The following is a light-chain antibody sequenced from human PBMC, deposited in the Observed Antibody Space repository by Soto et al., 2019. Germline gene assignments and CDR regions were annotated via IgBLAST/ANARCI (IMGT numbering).Light chain of an antibody. J-gene: IGKJ5*01. CDR1: QSVSNNY. CDR2: GAS. Sequence: CWXSQSVSNNYLAWYQQKPGQAPRLLIYGASNRATGIPDRFSGSGSGTDFTLTISSLEPEDFAVYYCQQRSNWPPITFGQGTRLEIK. CDR3: QQRSNWPPIT. V-gene: IGKV3-11*01.